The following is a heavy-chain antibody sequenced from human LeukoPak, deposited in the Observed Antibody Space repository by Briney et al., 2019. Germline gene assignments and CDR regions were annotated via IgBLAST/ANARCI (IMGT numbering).Heavy chain of an antibody. D-gene: IGHD6-13*01. Sequence: GGSLRLSCEVSEFTFSSYVMNWVRQAPGQGLKWVSGISGSGSRTYYANSVKGRFTISRDNSKNTLYLQMNSLRAEDTAVYYCAKDPYSSSWYFNWFDPWGQGTLVTVSS. J-gene: IGHJ5*02. CDR2: ISGSGSRT. V-gene: IGHV3-23*01. CDR1: EFTFSSYV. CDR3: AKDPYSSSWYFNWFDP.